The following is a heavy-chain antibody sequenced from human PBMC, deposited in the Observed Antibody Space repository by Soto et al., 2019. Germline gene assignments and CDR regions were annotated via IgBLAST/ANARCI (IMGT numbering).Heavy chain of an antibody. D-gene: IGHD2-2*01. Sequence: EVQLLESGGGLVQPGGSLRLSCEASGFTFSNYAMSWVRQAPGKGLEWVSGISTSGGSTFYADSVKGRFAISRDNSKNTLDPLLSGLRAEDTAVYYWAKSSPLVPAASDYLDYWGQGNLVDVSS. CDR1: GFTFSNYA. CDR2: ISTSGGST. J-gene: IGHJ4*02. V-gene: IGHV3-23*01. CDR3: AKSSPLVPAASDYLDY.